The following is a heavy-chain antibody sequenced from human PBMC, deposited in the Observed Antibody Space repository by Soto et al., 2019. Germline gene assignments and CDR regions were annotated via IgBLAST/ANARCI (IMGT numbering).Heavy chain of an antibody. CDR2: ISARNGNT. CDR3: ATLDWGTFDV. J-gene: IGHJ1*01. V-gene: IGHV1-18*01. CDR1: GYIFLGYA. Sequence: HLVQSGAEVKKPGASVNVSCKASGYIFLGYAIPWVRQAPGQGLEWMGGISARNGNTKYAQKFQGRMTMTTDTSTNTADMELRSLKSDDTATYYCATLDWGTFDVWGQGTLVTVSS. D-gene: IGHD3-9*01.